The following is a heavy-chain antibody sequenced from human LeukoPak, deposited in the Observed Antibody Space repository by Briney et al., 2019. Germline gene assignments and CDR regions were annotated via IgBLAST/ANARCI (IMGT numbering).Heavy chain of an antibody. CDR2: INPNSGGT. CDR1: GYTFTGYY. J-gene: IGHJ4*02. Sequence: ASVKVSCKASGYTFTGYYMHWVRQASGQGLEWMGWINPNSGGTNYAQKFQGRVTMTRDTSITTAYMELSRLRSDDTAVYYCARSDSTGYPHFDYWGQGTLVTVSS. V-gene: IGHV1-2*02. CDR3: ARSDSTGYPHFDY. D-gene: IGHD3-22*01.